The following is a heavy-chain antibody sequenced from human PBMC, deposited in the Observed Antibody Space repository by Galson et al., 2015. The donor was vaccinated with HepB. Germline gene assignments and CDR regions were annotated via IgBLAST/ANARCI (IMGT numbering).Heavy chain of an antibody. J-gene: IGHJ6*02. CDR2: IRSKAYGGTT. CDR3: TRDDYVWGSYRYSYYGTDV. D-gene: IGHD3-16*02. V-gene: IGHV3-49*03. Sequence: SLRLSCAASGFTFGDYAMSWFRQAPGKGLEWVGFIRSKAYGGTTEYAASVKGRFTISRDDSKSIAYLQMNSLKTEDTAVYYCTRDDYVWGSYRYSYYGTDVWGQGTTVTVSS. CDR1: GFTFGDYA.